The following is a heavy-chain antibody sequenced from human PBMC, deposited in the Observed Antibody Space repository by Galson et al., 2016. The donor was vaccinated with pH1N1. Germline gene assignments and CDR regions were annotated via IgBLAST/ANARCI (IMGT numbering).Heavy chain of an antibody. D-gene: IGHD1-7*01. Sequence: SLRLSCAASGFTFSSYAMRWVRQAPGKGLEWVSAISGSGGSTYYADSVKGRFTISRDNAKNSLYLQMNSLRAEDTAVYYCARDLGSLELMDLTFDYWGQGTLVTVSS. J-gene: IGHJ4*02. V-gene: IGHV3-23*01. CDR1: GFTFSSYA. CDR3: ARDLGSLELMDLTFDY. CDR2: ISGSGGST.